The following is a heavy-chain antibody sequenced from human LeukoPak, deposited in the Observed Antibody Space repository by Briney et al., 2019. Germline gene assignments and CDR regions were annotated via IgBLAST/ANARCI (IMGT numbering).Heavy chain of an antibody. CDR2: ISSSSSYV. CDR3: ARAQDIVVVPALFDP. J-gene: IGHJ5*02. V-gene: IGHV3-21*01. CDR1: KFTFSSYS. Sequence: GGSLRLSCAASKFTFSSYSMNWVRQAPGKGLEWVSSISSSSSYVYYADSVKGRFTISRDNAKNSLYLQMNSLRAEDTAVYYCARAQDIVVVPALFDPWGQGTLVTVSS. D-gene: IGHD2-2*01.